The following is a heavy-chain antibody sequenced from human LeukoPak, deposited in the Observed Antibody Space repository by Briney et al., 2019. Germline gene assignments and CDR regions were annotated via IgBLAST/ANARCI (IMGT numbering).Heavy chain of an antibody. V-gene: IGHV3-30*04. CDR3: ARPFMTTVTTSWFDP. J-gene: IGHJ5*02. Sequence: GGSLRLSCAASGFTFSSYAMHWVRQAPGKGLEWVAVIPYDGSNKYYADSVKGRFTISRDNSKNTLYLQMNSLRAEDTAAYYCARPFMTTVTTSWFDPWGQGALVTVSS. D-gene: IGHD4-17*01. CDR1: GFTFSSYA. CDR2: IPYDGSNK.